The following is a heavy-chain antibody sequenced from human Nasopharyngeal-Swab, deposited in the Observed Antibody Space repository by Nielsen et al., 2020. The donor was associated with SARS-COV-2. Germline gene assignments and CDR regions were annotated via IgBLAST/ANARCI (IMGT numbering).Heavy chain of an antibody. D-gene: IGHD3-10*01. Sequence: ASVKVSCKVSGYTLTELSMHWVRQAPGKGLEWMGGFDPEDGETIYAQKFQGRVTMTEDTSTDTAYMELSSLRSEDTAVYYCATSLPALLWFGESTRGYYYGMDVWSQGTTVTVSS. V-gene: IGHV1-24*01. CDR3: ATSLPALLWFGESTRGYYYGMDV. J-gene: IGHJ6*02. CDR1: GYTLTELS. CDR2: FDPEDGET.